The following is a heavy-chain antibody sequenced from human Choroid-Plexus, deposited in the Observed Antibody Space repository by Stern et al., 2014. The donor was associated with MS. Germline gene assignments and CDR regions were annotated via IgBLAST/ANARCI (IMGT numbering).Heavy chain of an antibody. Sequence: QVQLVQSGGGVVQPGRPLRLSCVASGFTFGSCAMHWVRQAPGKGLEWVAGVSYDGSSKYYADSVKGRFTISRDNSQNTLYMQMSSLRPEDTAVYYCAKDRHYLTYFFDHWGQGSLVTVSS. D-gene: IGHD2/OR15-2a*01. CDR2: VSYDGSSK. J-gene: IGHJ5*02. V-gene: IGHV3-30*18. CDR1: GFTFGSCA. CDR3: AKDRHYLTYFFDH.